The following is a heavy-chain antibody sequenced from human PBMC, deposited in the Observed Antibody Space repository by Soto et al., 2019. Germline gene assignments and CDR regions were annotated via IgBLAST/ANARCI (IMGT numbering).Heavy chain of an antibody. V-gene: IGHV1-8*02. CDR3: ARGYYDYVWGRLNWFDP. CDR1: GGTFSSYA. D-gene: IGHD3-16*01. Sequence: ASVKVSCKASGGTFSSYAISWVRQAPGQGLEWMGWMNPNSGNTVYSQKFQGRITMTRDTSITTAYMELSGLRSDDTAVYFCARGYYDYVWGRLNWFDPWGQGTLVTVSS. CDR2: MNPNSGNT. J-gene: IGHJ5*02.